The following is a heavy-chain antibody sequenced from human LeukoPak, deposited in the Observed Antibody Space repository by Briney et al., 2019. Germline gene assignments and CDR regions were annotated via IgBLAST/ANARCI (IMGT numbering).Heavy chain of an antibody. CDR1: GFTFSSYW. CDR2: INSDGSST. D-gene: IGHD3-22*01. CDR3: ARQYYYDSSGPS. Sequence: GGSLRLSCAASGFTFSSYWMHWVRQAPGKGLVWVSRINSDGSSTSYADSVKGRFTISGDNAKNTLYLQMNSLRAEDTAVYYCARQYYYDSSGPSWGQGTLVTVSS. V-gene: IGHV3-74*01. J-gene: IGHJ5*02.